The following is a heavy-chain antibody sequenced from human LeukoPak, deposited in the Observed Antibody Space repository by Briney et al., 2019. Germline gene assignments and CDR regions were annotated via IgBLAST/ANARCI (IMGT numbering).Heavy chain of an antibody. Sequence: PSETLSLTCAVYGGSFSGYYWSWIRQPPGKGLEWIGEINHSGSTYYNPSLKSRVTISVDTSKNQFSLKLSSVTAADTAVYYCARGSAASFYYYYYYMDVWGKGTTVTVSS. CDR1: GGSFSGYY. V-gene: IGHV4-34*01. CDR3: ARGSAASFYYYYYYMDV. D-gene: IGHD2-2*01. CDR2: INHSGST. J-gene: IGHJ6*03.